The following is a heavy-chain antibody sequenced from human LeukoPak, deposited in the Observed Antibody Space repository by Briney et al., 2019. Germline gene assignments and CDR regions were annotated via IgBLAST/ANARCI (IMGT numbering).Heavy chain of an antibody. CDR3: ARVRKYSGYYSWYFDL. CDR2: IKPDGSEK. J-gene: IGHJ2*01. CDR1: GFTFSTYW. D-gene: IGHD5-12*01. Sequence: GGSLRLSCAVSGFTFSTYWMSWVRQAPGKGLEWVANIKPDGSEKYYVDSVKGRFTISRDNAKNSLYLQMNSLRAGDTAVYYCARVRKYSGYYSWYFDLWGRGTLVTVSS. V-gene: IGHV3-7*01.